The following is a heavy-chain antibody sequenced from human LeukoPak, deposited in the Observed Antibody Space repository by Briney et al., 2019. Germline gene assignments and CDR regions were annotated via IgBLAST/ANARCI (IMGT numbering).Heavy chain of an antibody. D-gene: IGHD6-13*01. CDR2: IWFDGIRK. V-gene: IGHV3-33*01. Sequence: PGLSLRLSCAASGFTFSNYGMHWLRQVPGKGLEWVTAIWFDGIRKYYADSVKGRFTISRDNSKNTLYLQMNSLRAEDSAVFYCATCSSWYSPQPFDYWGQGTLVTVSS. J-gene: IGHJ4*02. CDR3: ATCSSWYSPQPFDY. CDR1: GFTFSNYG.